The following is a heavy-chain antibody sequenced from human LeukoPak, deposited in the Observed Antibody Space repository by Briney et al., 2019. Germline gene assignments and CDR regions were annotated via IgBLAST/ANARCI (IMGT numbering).Heavy chain of an antibody. J-gene: IGHJ4*02. V-gene: IGHV4-59*08. D-gene: IGHD6-19*01. CDR3: ARAVSGRFDY. Sequence: PSETLSLTCTVSGGSISSYYWSWIRQPPGKGLEWIGYIYYSGSTNYNPSLNSRVTISVDTSKNQFSLRLSSVTAADTAIYYCARAVSGRFDYWGQGTLVTVSS. CDR1: GGSISSYY. CDR2: IYYSGST.